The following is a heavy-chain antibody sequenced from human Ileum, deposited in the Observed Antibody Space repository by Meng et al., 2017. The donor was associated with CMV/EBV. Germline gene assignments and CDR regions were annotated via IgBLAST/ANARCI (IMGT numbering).Heavy chain of an antibody. CDR2: ISGIGDNT. J-gene: IGHJ4*02. D-gene: IGHD3-3*01. CDR1: GFTFSSYA. V-gene: IGHV3-23*01. CDR3: AKGVSIFGVLPDY. Sequence: GESLKISCAASGFTFSSYAMSWVRQAPGKGLEWVSDISGIGDNTYHADSVKGRFTISRDNSKNTLYLQMNSLRGEDTAVYYCAKGVSIFGVLPDYWGQGTRVTGAS.